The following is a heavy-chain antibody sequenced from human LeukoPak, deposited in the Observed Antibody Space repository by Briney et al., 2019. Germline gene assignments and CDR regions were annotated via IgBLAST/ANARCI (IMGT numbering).Heavy chain of an antibody. CDR1: GYSFTTYW. CDR2: IDPSDSYT. Sequence: HGESLKISCKGSGYSFTTYWISWVRQMPGKGLEWMGRIDPSDSYTNYSPSFQGHVTISADKSISTAYLQWSSLKAPDSAMYYCARHYGSLFDYWGQGTLVTVSS. V-gene: IGHV5-10-1*01. CDR3: ARHYGSLFDY. J-gene: IGHJ4*02. D-gene: IGHD3-10*01.